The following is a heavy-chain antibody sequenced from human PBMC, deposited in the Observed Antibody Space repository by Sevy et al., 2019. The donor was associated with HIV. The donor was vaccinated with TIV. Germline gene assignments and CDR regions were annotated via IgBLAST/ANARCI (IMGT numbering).Heavy chain of an antibody. J-gene: IGHJ4*02. D-gene: IGHD2-21*02. Sequence: GSLRLSCAASGFTFDDYEMNWVRQTPGKGLEWVSGINWNGATTGHTDSVKGRFAISRDNARNTLSLQMNNLRGEDSAFYYRARLRSCGGDCYYFDNWGQRTLVTASS. CDR3: ARLRSCGGDCYYFDN. CDR1: GFTFDDYE. CDR2: INWNGATT. V-gene: IGHV3-20*04.